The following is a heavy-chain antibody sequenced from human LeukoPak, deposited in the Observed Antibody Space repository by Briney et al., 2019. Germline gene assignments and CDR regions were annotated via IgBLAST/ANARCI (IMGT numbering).Heavy chain of an antibody. CDR2: IKSKNDGGTS. CDR1: GFTFSNAW. Sequence: PGGSRRLSRAASGFTFSNAWMSWVRQAPGKGLEWVGRIKSKNDGGTSDYAAREKGRFTISREDPKNKVDLQMTSLNTEDTAVYYCTTYRDPRVGPTYFHFYAMDVWGQGTTVTVSS. J-gene: IGHJ6*02. D-gene: IGHD1-26*01. CDR3: TTYRDPRVGPTYFHFYAMDV. V-gene: IGHV3-15*01.